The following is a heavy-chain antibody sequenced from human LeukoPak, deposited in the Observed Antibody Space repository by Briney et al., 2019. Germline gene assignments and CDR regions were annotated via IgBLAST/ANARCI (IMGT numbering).Heavy chain of an antibody. J-gene: IGHJ4*02. CDR3: ATSRAF. D-gene: IGHD3-10*01. CDR1: GFTFSTYA. Sequence: GGSLRLSCAASGFTFSTYAMSWVRQAPGKGLVWVSAVSANGGSTYYADSVKGRFTISRDNSKNTLYLQMRSLRAEDTAIYYCATSRAFWGQGALVTVSS. V-gene: IGHV3-23*01. CDR2: VSANGGST.